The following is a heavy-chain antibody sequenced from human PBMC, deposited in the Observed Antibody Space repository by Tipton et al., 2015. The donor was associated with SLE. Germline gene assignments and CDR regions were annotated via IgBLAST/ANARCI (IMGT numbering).Heavy chain of an antibody. Sequence: GLVKPSETLSLTCIVSGDSISSSSYYWGWIRQPPGKGLEWIGNIYYTGNTFYSPSLKSRLNMSIDTSRNQFSLNLSSVTAADTAVYYCAALRFAAPYGKFQHWGQGTLITVSS. CDR1: GDSISSSSYY. CDR3: AALRFAAPYGKFQH. J-gene: IGHJ1*01. D-gene: IGHD4-17*01. CDR2: IYYTGNT. V-gene: IGHV4-39*07.